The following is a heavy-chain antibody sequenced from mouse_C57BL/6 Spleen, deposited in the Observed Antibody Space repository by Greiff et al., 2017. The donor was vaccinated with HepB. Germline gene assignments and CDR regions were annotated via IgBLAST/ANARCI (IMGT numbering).Heavy chain of an antibody. CDR2: IYPGDGDT. CDR3: ARWGVTTVVARSYWYFDV. Sequence: VKLQESGPELVKPGASVKISCKASGYAFSSSWMNWVKQRPGKGLEWIGRIYPGDGDTNYNGKFKGKATLTADKSSSTAYMQLSSLTSEDSAVYFCARWGVTTVVARSYWYFDVWGTGTTVTVSS. J-gene: IGHJ1*03. D-gene: IGHD1-1*01. V-gene: IGHV1-82*01. CDR1: GYAFSSSW.